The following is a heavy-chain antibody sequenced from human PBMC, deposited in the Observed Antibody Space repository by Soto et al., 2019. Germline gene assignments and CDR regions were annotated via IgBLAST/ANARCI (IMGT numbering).Heavy chain of an antibody. Sequence: QVQLVQSGDEVKKPGASVKVSCKASGYIFVNYGIAWVRQAPGQGLEWMGWISPYTGNTHSATKVQGRLTMTTDTSTSTAYMDLRSLTSENTAVYYCVMVDNYVTPTPQDVWGQGNTGTVSS. J-gene: IGHJ6*02. CDR3: VMVDNYVTPTPQDV. CDR2: ISPYTGNT. CDR1: GYIFVNYG. V-gene: IGHV1-18*01. D-gene: IGHD3-16*01.